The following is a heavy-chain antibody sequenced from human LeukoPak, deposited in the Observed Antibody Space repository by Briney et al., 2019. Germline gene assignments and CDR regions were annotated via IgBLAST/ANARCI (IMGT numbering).Heavy chain of an antibody. CDR2: IYNDERT. Sequence: SETLSLTCTLSGDSISTYYWSWLRQPPGKGLEWIGYIYNDERTNYNPSLKSRVTMSVDTSKNQFSLKLTSVTAADTAVYYCAREGWGYSSGTTGDQYYYYGMDVWGQGTTVTVSS. CDR3: AREGWGYSSGTTGDQYYYYGMDV. J-gene: IGHJ6*02. V-gene: IGHV4-4*08. D-gene: IGHD6-19*01. CDR1: GDSISTYY.